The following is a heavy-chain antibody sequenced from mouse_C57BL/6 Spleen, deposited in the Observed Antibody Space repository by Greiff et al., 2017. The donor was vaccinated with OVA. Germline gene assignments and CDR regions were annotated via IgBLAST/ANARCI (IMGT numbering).Heavy chain of an antibody. J-gene: IGHJ1*03. V-gene: IGHV1-82*01. D-gene: IGHD1-1*01. CDR2: IYPGDGDT. Sequence: QVQLQQSGPELVKPGASVKISCKASGYAFSSSWMNWVKQRPGKGLEWIGRIYPGDGDTNYNGKFKGKATLTADKSSSTAYMQLSSLTSEDSAVYFCAKGITTVVEGYFDVWGTGTTVTVSS. CDR3: AKGITTVVEGYFDV. CDR1: GYAFSSSW.